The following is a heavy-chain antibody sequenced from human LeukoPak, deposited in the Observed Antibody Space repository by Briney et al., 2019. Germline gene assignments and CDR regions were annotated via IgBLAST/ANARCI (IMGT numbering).Heavy chain of an antibody. Sequence: QPGGSLRLSCAASGFTFSSYGMHWVRQAPGKGLEWVAVIWYDGSNKYYADSVKGRFTISRDNSKNTLYLQMNSLRAEDTAVYYCARGSYSSSWYNSSRYYYYYYGMDVWGQGTTVTVSS. CDR2: IWYDGSNK. CDR3: ARGSYSSSWYNSSRYYYYYYGMDV. J-gene: IGHJ6*02. CDR1: GFTFSSYG. D-gene: IGHD6-13*01. V-gene: IGHV3-33*01.